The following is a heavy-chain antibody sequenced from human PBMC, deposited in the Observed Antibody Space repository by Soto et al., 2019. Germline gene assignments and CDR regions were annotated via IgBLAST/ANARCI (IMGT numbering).Heavy chain of an antibody. Sequence: EVQLVESGGGLVQPGGSLRLSCAASEFTFSSYEMNWVRQAPGKGLEWVSYINTSGRTIYYADSVKGRFSISRDNAKNSLYLQMNSLRGEDTAVYYCARGPGAGYSGTYWVSWGQGTLVTVSS. V-gene: IGHV3-48*03. D-gene: IGHD1-26*01. CDR1: EFTFSSYE. CDR3: ARGPGAGYSGTYWVS. J-gene: IGHJ5*02. CDR2: INTSGRTI.